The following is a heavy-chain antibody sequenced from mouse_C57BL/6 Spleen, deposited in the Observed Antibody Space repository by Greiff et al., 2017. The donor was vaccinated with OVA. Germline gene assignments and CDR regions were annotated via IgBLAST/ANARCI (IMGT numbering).Heavy chain of an antibody. CDR2: ISYDGSN. Sequence: ESGPGLVKPSQSLSLTCSVTGYSITSGYYWNWIRQFPGNKLEWMGYISYDGSNNYNPSLKNRISITRDTSKNQFFLKLNSVTTEDTATYYCARHYGYDGGFAYWGQGTLVTVSA. D-gene: IGHD2-2*01. J-gene: IGHJ3*01. CDR3: ARHYGYDGGFAY. V-gene: IGHV3-6*01. CDR1: GYSITSGYY.